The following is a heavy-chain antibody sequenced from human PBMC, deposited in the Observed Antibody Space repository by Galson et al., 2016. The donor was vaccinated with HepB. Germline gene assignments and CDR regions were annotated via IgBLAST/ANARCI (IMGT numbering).Heavy chain of an antibody. CDR3: ARDPSGDCSTTKCWGPDY. J-gene: IGHJ4*02. Sequence: SLRLSCAASGFTFSNYWMHWVRQGPGKGLVWVSRIKSDGSYTNYADSVKGRFTISRDSAKNTLYLQMNSLRVGETAVYYCARDPSGDCSTTKCWGPDYWGQGTLVTVSS. V-gene: IGHV3-74*01. D-gene: IGHD2-2*01. CDR2: IKSDGSYT. CDR1: GFTFSNYW.